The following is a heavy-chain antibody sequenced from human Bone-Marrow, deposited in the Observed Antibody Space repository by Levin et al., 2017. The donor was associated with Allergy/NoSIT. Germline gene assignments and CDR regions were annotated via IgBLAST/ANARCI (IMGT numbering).Heavy chain of an antibody. CDR3: ARDVGDGYNGDGYFDN. CDR2: ISSSSKTM. J-gene: IGHJ4*02. D-gene: IGHD5-24*01. V-gene: IGHV3-48*04. CDR1: GFTFNTYS. Sequence: GGSLRLSCAASGFTFNTYSMHWVRQAPGKGLEWVSYISSSSKTMYYTDSVKGRFVISRDNAKNSLYLQMSSLRAEDTAVYFCARDVGDGYNGDGYFDNWGQGSLVTVSS.